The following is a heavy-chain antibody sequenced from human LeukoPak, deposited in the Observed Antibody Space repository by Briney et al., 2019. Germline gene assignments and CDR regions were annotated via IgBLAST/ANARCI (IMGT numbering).Heavy chain of an antibody. J-gene: IGHJ4*02. CDR3: ARDTSGVTIFGVRPPFDY. D-gene: IGHD3-3*01. CDR2: IYTSGST. V-gene: IGHV4-4*07. CDR1: GGSISSYY. Sequence: SETLSLTCTVSGGSISSYYWSWIRQPAGKGLEWIGRIYTSGSTNYNPSLKSRVTMSVDTSKNQFSLKLSSVTAADTAVYYCARDTSGVTIFGVRPPFDYWGQGTLVTVSS.